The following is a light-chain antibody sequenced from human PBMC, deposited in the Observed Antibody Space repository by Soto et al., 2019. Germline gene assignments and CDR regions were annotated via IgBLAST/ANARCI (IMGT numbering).Light chain of an antibody. CDR2: DAS. J-gene: IGKJ4*01. CDR3: QQRSNWPPHT. Sequence: EIVLTQSPATLSLSPGERATLSCRVSQSVSSYLAWYQQKPGQAPRLLIYDASNRATGIPARFSGSGSGTDFNLTISSLEPEDFAVYYCQQRSNWPPHTFGGGTKVESK. CDR1: QSVSSY. V-gene: IGKV3-11*01.